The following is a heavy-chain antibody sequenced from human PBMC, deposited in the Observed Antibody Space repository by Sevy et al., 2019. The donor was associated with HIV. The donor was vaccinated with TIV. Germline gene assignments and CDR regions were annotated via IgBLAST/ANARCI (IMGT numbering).Heavy chain of an antibody. V-gene: IGHV1-18*01. CDR2: ISAYNGNT. D-gene: IGHD3-22*01. J-gene: IGHJ4*02. CDR3: ARYQYHYYDSSGSYQRGDY. CDR1: GYTFTSYG. Sequence: ASVKVSCKASGYTFTSYGISWVRQAPGQGLEWMGWISAYNGNTNYAQKLQGRVTMTTDTSTSTAYMELRSLRSDDTAVYYCARYQYHYYDSSGSYQRGDYWGQGTLVTVSS.